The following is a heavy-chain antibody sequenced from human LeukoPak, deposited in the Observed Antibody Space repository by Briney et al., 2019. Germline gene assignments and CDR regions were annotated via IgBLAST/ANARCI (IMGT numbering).Heavy chain of an antibody. D-gene: IGHD3-16*01. CDR3: ARRGGWRDANSWFDP. CDR1: GGSISSGGYS. Sequence: KPSETLSPTCAVSGGSISSGGYSWSWIRQPPGKGLEWIGYIYHSGSTYYNPSLKSRVTISVDRSKNQFSLKLSSVTAADTAVYYCARRGGWRDANSWFDPWGQGTLVTVSS. CDR2: IYHSGST. J-gene: IGHJ5*02. V-gene: IGHV4-30-2*01.